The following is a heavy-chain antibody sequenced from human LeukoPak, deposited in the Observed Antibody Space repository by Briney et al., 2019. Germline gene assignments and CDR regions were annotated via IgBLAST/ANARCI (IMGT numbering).Heavy chain of an antibody. Sequence: SQTLSLTCAISGDSVSSNSVTWNWIRQSPSRGLEWLGRTYYRSTWYNDYAVSVRGRITVNPDTSKNQFSLHLNSVTPEDTAVYYCARSSPRPNWNEIFDIWGQGTMVIVSS. J-gene: IGHJ3*02. V-gene: IGHV6-1*01. CDR3: ARSSPRPNWNEIFDI. D-gene: IGHD1-20*01. CDR1: GDSVSSNSVT. CDR2: TYYRSTWYN.